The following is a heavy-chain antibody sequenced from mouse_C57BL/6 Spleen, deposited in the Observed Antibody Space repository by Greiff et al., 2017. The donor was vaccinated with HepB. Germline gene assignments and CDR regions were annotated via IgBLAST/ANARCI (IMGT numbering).Heavy chain of an antibody. J-gene: IGHJ1*03. CDR3: ARDWPGTVVADWYFDV. CDR1: GYTFTSYW. CDR2: IYPGSGST. D-gene: IGHD1-1*01. V-gene: IGHV1-55*01. Sequence: QVQLQQPGAELVKPGASVKMSCKASGYTFTSYWITWVKQRPGQGLEWIGDIYPGSGSTNYNEKFKSKATLTVDTSSSTAYMQLSSLTSEDSAVYYCARDWPGTVVADWYFDVWGTGTTVTVSS.